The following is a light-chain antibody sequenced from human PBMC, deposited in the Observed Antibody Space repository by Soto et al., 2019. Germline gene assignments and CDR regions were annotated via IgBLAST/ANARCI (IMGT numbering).Light chain of an antibody. J-gene: IGLJ2*01. CDR2: DVD. CDR1: SSDVGGYDS. V-gene: IGLV2-14*03. Sequence: QSALTQPASVSGSPGQSITISCTGTSSDVGGYDSVSWYQHSPGKAPKLMIYDVDNRPSGISNRFSGSKSGNTASLAISGLQADDEADYYCSSRTSGITVIFGGGTKLTVL. CDR3: SSRTSGITVI.